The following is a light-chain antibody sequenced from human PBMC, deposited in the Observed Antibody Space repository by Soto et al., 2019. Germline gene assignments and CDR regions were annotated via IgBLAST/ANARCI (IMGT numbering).Light chain of an antibody. CDR2: EVS. V-gene: IGLV2-14*01. J-gene: IGLJ3*02. Sequence: QAVVTQPASVSGSPGHSITISCTGTNSDVGGYSYVSWFQQHPGKAPKLIIYEVSNRPSGVSIRFSGSKSGNTASLTVSGLQAEDEADYYCSSFTRSNTWVIGGGTKVTVL. CDR3: SSFTRSNTWV. CDR1: NSDVGGYSY.